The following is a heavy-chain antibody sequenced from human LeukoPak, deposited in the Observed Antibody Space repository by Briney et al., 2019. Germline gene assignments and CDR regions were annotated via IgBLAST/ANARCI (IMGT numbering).Heavy chain of an antibody. V-gene: IGHV4-39*07. CDR2: IYYSGST. D-gene: IGHD6-19*01. CDR3: AREYSSGWYSAYYYFMDV. Sequence: SETLSLTCTVSGGSISSSSYYWGWIRQPPGKGLEWIGSIYYSGSTYYNPSLKSRVTISVDTSENQFSLKLSSVTAADTAVYYCAREYSSGWYSAYYYFMDVWGKGTTVTISS. J-gene: IGHJ6*03. CDR1: GGSISSSSYY.